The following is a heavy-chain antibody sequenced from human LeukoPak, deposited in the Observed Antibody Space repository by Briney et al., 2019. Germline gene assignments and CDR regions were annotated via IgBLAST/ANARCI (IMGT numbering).Heavy chain of an antibody. J-gene: IGHJ6*02. V-gene: IGHV1-2*02. Sequence: ASVQVSCKASGYILSDYYVHWIRQAPGQGLEWMGWIDPNSGGTHHAPNFQGRATMTRDSAISTVYLDLRRLTSDDTAIYYCARSRRTFYYYGMHVWGLGTSVTVSS. CDR3: ARSRRTFYYYGMHV. CDR1: GYILSDYY. CDR2: IDPNSGGT.